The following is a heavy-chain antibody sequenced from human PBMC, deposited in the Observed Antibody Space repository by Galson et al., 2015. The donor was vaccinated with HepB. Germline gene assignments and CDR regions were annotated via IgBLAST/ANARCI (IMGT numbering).Heavy chain of an antibody. V-gene: IGHV1-2*02. CDR1: GYTFTGYY. J-gene: IGHJ5*02. CDR2: INPNSGGT. CDR3: ARAFLATGHRMNWFDP. Sequence: SVKVSCKASGYTFTGYYMHWVRQAPGQGLEWMGWINPNSGGTNYAQKFQGRVTMTRDSSISTAYMELSRLRSDDTAVYYCARAFLATGHRMNWFDPWGQGTLVTVSS.